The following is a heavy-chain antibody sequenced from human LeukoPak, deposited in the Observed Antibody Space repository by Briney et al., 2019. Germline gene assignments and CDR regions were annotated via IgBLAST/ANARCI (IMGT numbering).Heavy chain of an antibody. J-gene: IGHJ4*02. CDR1: GFTFSSSA. V-gene: IGHV3-48*03. D-gene: IGHD6-6*01. CDR3: ARLYSSSSGLRASDY. Sequence: PGGSLRLSCAASGFTFSSSAMNWVRQAPGKGLEWVSYISSRGTTIYYADSVKGRFTISRDDAKNSLYLHMNSLRVEDTAVYYCARLYSSSSGLRASDYWGQGTLVTVSS. CDR2: ISSRGTTI.